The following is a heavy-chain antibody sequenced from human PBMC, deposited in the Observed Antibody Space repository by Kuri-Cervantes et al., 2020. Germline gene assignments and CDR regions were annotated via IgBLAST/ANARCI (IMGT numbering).Heavy chain of an antibody. J-gene: IGHJ5*02. CDR2: ISYDGNSK. CDR1: GFTFSSYW. D-gene: IGHD1-26*01. CDR3: ARDTSVGRNWFDP. Sequence: GESLKISCAASGFTFSSYWMHWVRQAPGKGLEWVTVISYDGNSKYYTDSVKGRFTISRDNSKNTLYLQMNSLRAEDTAVYYCARDTSVGRNWFDPWGQGTLVTVSS. V-gene: IGHV3-30-3*01.